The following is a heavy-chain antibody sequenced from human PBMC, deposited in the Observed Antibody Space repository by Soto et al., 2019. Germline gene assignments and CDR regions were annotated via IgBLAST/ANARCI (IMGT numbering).Heavy chain of an antibody. CDR3: ARDDATYCGGDCYRYFYYGMDV. CDR1: GGTFSNHA. D-gene: IGHD2-21*02. CDR2: IIPMFPTA. Sequence: SVKVSCKASGGTFSNHAISWVRQAPGQGLEWVGGIIPMFPTADYAQRFQGRATITADDSTTTVYMELSGLRSEDTAMYYCARDDATYCGGDCYRYFYYGMDVWGQGTTVTVSS. V-gene: IGHV1-69*13. J-gene: IGHJ6*02.